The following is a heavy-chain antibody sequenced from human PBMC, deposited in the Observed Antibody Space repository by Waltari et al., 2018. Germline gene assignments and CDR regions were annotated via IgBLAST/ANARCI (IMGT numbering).Heavy chain of an antibody. CDR2: IKQDGSDK. CDR1: GFSFSSYW. V-gene: IGHV3-7*02. CDR3: ASVRSGWDF. J-gene: IGHJ4*02. Sequence: EVQLVESGGGLVHPGGSLRLSCAASGFSFSSYWMSWVRQAPGKGLEGGASIKQDGSDKHYMDSVRGRFTISRDNAKKSLYLEMNRLIDDDTAVYYCASVRSGWDFWGQGTLVTVSS. D-gene: IGHD6-19*01.